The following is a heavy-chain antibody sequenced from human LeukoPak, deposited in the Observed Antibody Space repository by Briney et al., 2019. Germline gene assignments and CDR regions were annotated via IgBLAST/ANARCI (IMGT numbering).Heavy chain of an antibody. D-gene: IGHD6-6*01. Sequence: GASVKVSCKASGYTFTSYYMHWVRQAPGQGLEWMGIINPSGGSTSYAQKFQGRVTMTTDTSTSTAYMELRSLRSDDTAVYYCARGIAAKANWFDPWGQGTLVTVSS. CDR2: INPSGGST. J-gene: IGHJ5*02. V-gene: IGHV1-46*01. CDR3: ARGIAAKANWFDP. CDR1: GYTFTSYY.